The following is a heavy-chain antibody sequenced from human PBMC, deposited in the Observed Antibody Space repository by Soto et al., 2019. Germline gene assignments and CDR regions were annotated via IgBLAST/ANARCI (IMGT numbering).Heavy chain of an antibody. V-gene: IGHV4-30-2*01. CDR2: IYHSGST. J-gene: IGHJ6*02. Sequence: QLQLQESGSGLVKPSQTLSLTCAVSGGSISSGGYSWSWIRQPPGKGLEWIGYIYHSGSTYYNPSLMSRVTISVDRSKNQFSLKLSSVTAADTAVYYCARADLLWFGESLMNYGMDVWGQGTTVTVSS. CDR1: GGSISSGGYS. D-gene: IGHD3-10*01. CDR3: ARADLLWFGESLMNYGMDV.